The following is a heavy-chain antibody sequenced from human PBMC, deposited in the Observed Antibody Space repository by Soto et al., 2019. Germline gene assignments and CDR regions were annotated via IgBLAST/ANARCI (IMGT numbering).Heavy chain of an antibody. CDR3: ARAPDY. J-gene: IGHJ4*02. V-gene: IGHV4-30-2*01. Sequence: QLQLHESGSGLVKPSQTLSLTCAVSGGSISSGGYSWSWIRQPPGKGLEWIGYIYHSMRTYYNPSLKGPVTISVARSKPQRSLKLSSVTAADMAVYYCARAPDYWGPGTLVTVSS. CDR1: GGSISSGGYS. CDR2: IYHSMRT.